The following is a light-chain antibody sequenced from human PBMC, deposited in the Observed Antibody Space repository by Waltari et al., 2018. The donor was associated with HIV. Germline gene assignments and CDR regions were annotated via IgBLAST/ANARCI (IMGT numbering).Light chain of an antibody. CDR1: TSSIGACSV. V-gene: IGLV1-40*01. CDR3: LSYVPGLQGSTL. J-gene: IGLJ2*01. CDR2: ATT. Sequence: VLTPPPSLSQAPGHLVTVYCPRATSSIGACSVVHLSQQLPGSAPKPHIYATTNRPSGVPDRFFCSRSGTSSSLTSTGLQAEDEADYESLSYVPGLQGSTLFGAATKLTV.